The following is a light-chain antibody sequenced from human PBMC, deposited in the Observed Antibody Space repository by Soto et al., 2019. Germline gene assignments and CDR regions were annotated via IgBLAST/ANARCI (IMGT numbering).Light chain of an antibody. J-gene: IGKJ5*01. Sequence: IVLTQSPGTLSLSPGERATLSCRASQSVPSNYVAWYQQKPGQAPRLLIYAASSRTTGIPDRFSDSGSGTEFTLPISRLEPEDFAVYYCQQYGSNPSITFGQGTRLEIK. CDR3: QQYGSNPSIT. CDR1: QSVPSNY. CDR2: AAS. V-gene: IGKV3-20*01.